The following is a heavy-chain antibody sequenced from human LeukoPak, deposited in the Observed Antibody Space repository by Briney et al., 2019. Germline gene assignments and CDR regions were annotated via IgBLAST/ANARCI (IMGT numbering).Heavy chain of an antibody. Sequence: SETLSLTCTVSGGSISSYYWSWIRQPPGKGLEWIGYIYYSGSTNYNPSLKSRVTISVDTSKNQFSLKLSSVTAADTAVYYCARDPTSRGGGHDAFDIWGQGTMVTVSS. CDR3: ARDPTSRGGGHDAFDI. V-gene: IGHV4-59*01. D-gene: IGHD4-23*01. J-gene: IGHJ3*02. CDR2: IYYSGST. CDR1: GGSISSYY.